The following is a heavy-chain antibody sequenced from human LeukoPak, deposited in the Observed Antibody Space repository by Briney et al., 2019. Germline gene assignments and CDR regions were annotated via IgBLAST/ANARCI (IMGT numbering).Heavy chain of an antibody. CDR1: GFTFSSYS. CDR3: ARELRFGDAFDI. Sequence: GGSLRLSCAASGFTFSSYSMNWVRQAPGKGLEWVSYISSSSSTIYYADSVKGRFTISRDNAKNSLYLKMNSLRDEDTAVYYCARELRFGDAFDIWGQGTMVTVSS. D-gene: IGHD3-10*01. V-gene: IGHV3-48*02. CDR2: ISSSSSTI. J-gene: IGHJ3*02.